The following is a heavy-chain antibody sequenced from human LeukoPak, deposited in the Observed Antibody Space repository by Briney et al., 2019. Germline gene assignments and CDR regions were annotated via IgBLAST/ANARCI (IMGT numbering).Heavy chain of an antibody. Sequence: PGGSLRLSCAASGFTFSDYYVSWIRQAPGKGLEWVSYISSSGSTIYYADSVKGRFTISRDNAKNSLYLQMNSLRAEDTAVYYCARDGRFGELLPTDYWGQGTLVTVSS. D-gene: IGHD3-10*01. CDR2: ISSSGSTI. CDR3: ARDGRFGELLPTDY. V-gene: IGHV3-11*01. CDR1: GFTFSDYY. J-gene: IGHJ4*02.